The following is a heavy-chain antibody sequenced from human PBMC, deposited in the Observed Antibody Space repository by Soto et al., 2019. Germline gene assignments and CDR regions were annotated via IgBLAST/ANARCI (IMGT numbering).Heavy chain of an antibody. D-gene: IGHD3-3*01. CDR2: IYYSANT. J-gene: IGHJ4*02. CDR3: ARGHDFWSGPSLFDY. CDR1: GGSVSSGNYS. V-gene: IGHV4-61*01. Sequence: SETLSLTCTVSGGSVSSGNYSWSWIRQPPGKGLEWIGYIYYSANTHYNSSLKSRVTISVDTSKNQFSLKLISVHAADTAVYYCARGHDFWSGPSLFDYWGQGTLVTVSS.